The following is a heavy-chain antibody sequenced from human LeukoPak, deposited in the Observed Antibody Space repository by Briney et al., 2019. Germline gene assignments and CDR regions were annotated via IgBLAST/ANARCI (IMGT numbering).Heavy chain of an antibody. V-gene: IGHV4-34*01. Sequence: SETLSLTCTVSGGSLRSYCWNWIRQPPGKGLEWIGEINHSGSTNYNPSLKSRVTISVDTSKNQFSLKLSSVTAADTAVYYCAREGYDSSGYYLYWGQGTLVTVSS. CDR1: GGSLRSYC. J-gene: IGHJ4*02. D-gene: IGHD3-22*01. CDR2: INHSGST. CDR3: AREGYDSSGYYLY.